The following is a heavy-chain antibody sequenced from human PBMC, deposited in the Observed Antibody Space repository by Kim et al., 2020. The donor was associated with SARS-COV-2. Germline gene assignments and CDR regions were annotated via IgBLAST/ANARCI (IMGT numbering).Heavy chain of an antibody. V-gene: IGHV3-53*01. CDR3: ARRLSTSWAFDV. J-gene: IGHJ3*01. D-gene: IGHD1-1*01. Sequence: YAADSVKGRITISRDNTKNTLYFPMNSRGAEDTAVYYCARRLSTSWAFDVWGQGTMLTVSS.